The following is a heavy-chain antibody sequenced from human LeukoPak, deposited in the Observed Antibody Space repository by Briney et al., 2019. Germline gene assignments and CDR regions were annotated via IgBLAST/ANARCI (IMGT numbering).Heavy chain of an antibody. CDR1: GYNFATYW. CDR2: IYPGDSDT. V-gene: IGHV5-51*01. D-gene: IGHD6-19*01. J-gene: IGHJ4*02. Sequence: GESLKISCKGSGYNFATYWIVWVRQMPGKGLEWMGVIYPGDSDTKYSPSFQGQVTISADKSISTAYLQWSSLKASDTAMYYCARTGYTSGWYVGSFDYWGQGTLVTVSS. CDR3: ARTGYTSGWYVGSFDY.